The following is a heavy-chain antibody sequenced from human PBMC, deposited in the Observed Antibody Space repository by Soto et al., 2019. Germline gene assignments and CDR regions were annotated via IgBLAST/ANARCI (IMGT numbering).Heavy chain of an antibody. D-gene: IGHD3-9*01. CDR3: ARDGFYDILTGYLDS. V-gene: IGHV1-3*01. CDR1: GYTFTSYS. J-gene: IGHJ4*02. CDR2: INGDTGDT. Sequence: ASVKVSCKASGYTFTSYSMHWVRQAPGQRLEWMGWINGDTGDTKYSQKFQDRVTITRDTSASTAYMELSSLRSEDTAVYYCARDGFYDILTGYLDSCGQGTVVTAPQ.